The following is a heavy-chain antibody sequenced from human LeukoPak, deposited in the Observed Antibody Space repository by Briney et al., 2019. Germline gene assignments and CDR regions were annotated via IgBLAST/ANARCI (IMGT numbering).Heavy chain of an antibody. CDR3: ARGDIVVVTAISYYYGMDV. D-gene: IGHD2-21*02. V-gene: IGHV1-69*01. CDR1: GGTFSSYA. Sequence: ASVKVSCKASGGTFSSYAISWVRQAPGQGLEWMGVIIPIFGTANYAQKFQGRVTITADESTSTAYMELSSLRSEDTAVYYCARGDIVVVTAISYYYGMDVWGQGTTVTVSS. CDR2: IIPIFGTA. J-gene: IGHJ6*02.